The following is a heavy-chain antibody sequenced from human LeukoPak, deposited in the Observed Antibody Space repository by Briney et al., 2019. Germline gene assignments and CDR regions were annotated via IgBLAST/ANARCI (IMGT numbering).Heavy chain of an antibody. CDR3: ARDHYDILTGYPYFDY. CDR2: IIPIFGTA. Sequence: ASVKVFRKASGGTFSSYAISWVRQAPGQGLEWMGGIIPIFGTANYAQKFQGRVTITTDESTSTAYMELSSLRSEDTAVYYCARDHYDILTGYPYFDYWGQGTLVTVSS. V-gene: IGHV1-69*05. CDR1: GGTFSSYA. J-gene: IGHJ4*02. D-gene: IGHD3-9*01.